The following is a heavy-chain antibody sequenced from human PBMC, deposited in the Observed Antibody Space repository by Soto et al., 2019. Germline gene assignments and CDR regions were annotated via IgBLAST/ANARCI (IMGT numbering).Heavy chain of an antibody. D-gene: IGHD3-3*01. J-gene: IGHJ6*02. CDR3: ARLHARAVSFTIFGVVPTGYYYGMDV. CDR2: INPNSGGT. Sequence: QVQLVQSGAEVKKPGASVKVSCKASGYTFTGYYMHWVRQAPGQGLEWMGWINPNSGGTNYAQKFQGRVTMTRDTSISTAYMELSRLRSDDTAVYYCARLHARAVSFTIFGVVPTGYYYGMDVWGQGTTVTVSS. V-gene: IGHV1-2*02. CDR1: GYTFTGYY.